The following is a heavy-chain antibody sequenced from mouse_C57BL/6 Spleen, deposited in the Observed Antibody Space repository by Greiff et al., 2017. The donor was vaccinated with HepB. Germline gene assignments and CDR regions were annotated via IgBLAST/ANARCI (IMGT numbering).Heavy chain of an antibody. Sequence: DVMLVESGGGLVQPNGSLKLSCAASGFTFNTYAMHWVRQAPGKGLEWVARIRSKSSNYATYYADSVKDRFTISRDDSQSMLYLQMNNLKTEDTAMYYCVRGEDYEGAMDYWGQGTSVTVSS. V-gene: IGHV10-3*01. CDR1: GFTFNTYA. CDR2: IRSKSSNYAT. D-gene: IGHD2-4*01. J-gene: IGHJ4*01. CDR3: VRGEDYEGAMDY.